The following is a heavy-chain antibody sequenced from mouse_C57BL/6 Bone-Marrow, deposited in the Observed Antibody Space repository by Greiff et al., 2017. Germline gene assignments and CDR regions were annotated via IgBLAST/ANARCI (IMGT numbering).Heavy chain of an antibody. Sequence: EVQLQQSGPELVKPGASVKISCKASGYTFTDYYMNWVKQSHGKSLEWIGDINPNNGGTSYNQKFKGKATLTVDKSSSTAYMELRSLTSEDSAVYYCARGEGITTVVERYFDVWGTGTTVTVSS. CDR1: GYTFTDYY. CDR3: ARGEGITTVVERYFDV. CDR2: INPNNGGT. J-gene: IGHJ1*03. D-gene: IGHD1-1*01. V-gene: IGHV1-26*01.